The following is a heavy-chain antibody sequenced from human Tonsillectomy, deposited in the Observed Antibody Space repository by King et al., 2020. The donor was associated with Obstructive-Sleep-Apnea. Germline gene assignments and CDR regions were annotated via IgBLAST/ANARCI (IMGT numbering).Heavy chain of an antibody. CDR3: ARVKFEDSSGYYYFDY. D-gene: IGHD3-22*01. J-gene: IGHJ4*02. V-gene: IGHV4-59*01. Sequence: VQLQESGPGLVKPSETLSLTCTVSGGSISSYYWSWIRPPPGKGLEWIGYIYYSGGTNYNPPPKSRVTISVDTSKNQFSLKLSSVTAADTAVYYCARVKFEDSSGYYYFDYWGQGTLVTVSS. CDR2: IYYSGGT. CDR1: GGSISSYY.